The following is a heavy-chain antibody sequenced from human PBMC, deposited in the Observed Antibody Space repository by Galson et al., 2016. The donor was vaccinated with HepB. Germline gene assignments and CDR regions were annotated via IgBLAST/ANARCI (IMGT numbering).Heavy chain of an antibody. CDR2: IYWNDDK. CDR3: ARSDRYFFDY. J-gene: IGHJ4*02. V-gene: IGHV2-5*01. D-gene: IGHD1-14*01. Sequence: PALVKPTQTLTLTCTFSGFSLSTSGVGVGWIRQPPGEALEWLALIYWNDDKRYSPSLKSSFSITKDTSKNQVVLSVTNMDALDTATYYCARSDRYFFDYWGQGTLVTVSS. CDR1: GFSLSTSGVG.